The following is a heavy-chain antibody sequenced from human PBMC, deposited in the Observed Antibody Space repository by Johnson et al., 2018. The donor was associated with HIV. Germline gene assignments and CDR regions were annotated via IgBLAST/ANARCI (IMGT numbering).Heavy chain of an antibody. CDR2: ISWNSGSI. CDR3: AKATNYDSSGAGAFDI. D-gene: IGHD3-22*01. J-gene: IGHJ3*02. CDR1: GFTFDDYA. V-gene: IGHV3-9*01. Sequence: VQLVESGGGLVQPGGSLRLSCAASGFTFDDYAMYWVRQAPGKGLEWVSGISWNSGSIGYADSVKGRFTISRDNAKNSLYLQMNSLRPEDTALYYCAKATNYDSSGAGAFDIWGQGTMVTVSS.